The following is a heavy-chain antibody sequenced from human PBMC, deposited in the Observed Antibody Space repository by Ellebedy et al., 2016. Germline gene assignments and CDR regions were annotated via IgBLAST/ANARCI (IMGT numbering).Heavy chain of an antibody. Sequence: SVKVSXXASGGTFISYAISWVRQAPGQGLAWMGGIVPIFGTAKYAQKFQGRVTITADESTSTAYMELSSLRSEDTAVYYCARPTVAGTFYYFDYWGQGTLVTVSS. V-gene: IGHV1-69*13. CDR1: GGTFISYA. CDR2: IVPIFGTA. CDR3: ARPTVAGTFYYFDY. D-gene: IGHD6-19*01. J-gene: IGHJ4*02.